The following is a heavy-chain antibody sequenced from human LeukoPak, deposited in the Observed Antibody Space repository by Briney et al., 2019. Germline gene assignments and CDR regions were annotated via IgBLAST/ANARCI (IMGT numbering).Heavy chain of an antibody. J-gene: IGHJ5*02. D-gene: IGHD2-2*01. V-gene: IGHV1-8*01. CDR3: ARGRRPIVVVPDDIHKPLNYFDP. CDR1: GYTFTSYD. CDR2: KNPNSGNT. Sequence: ASVKVSCKASGYTFTSYDINWVRQATGQGLEWMGWKNPNSGNTGYAQKFQGRVTMTRNTSISTAYMELSSLRSKDTAVYYCARGRRPIVVVPDDIHKPLNYFDPWGQGTLVTVSS.